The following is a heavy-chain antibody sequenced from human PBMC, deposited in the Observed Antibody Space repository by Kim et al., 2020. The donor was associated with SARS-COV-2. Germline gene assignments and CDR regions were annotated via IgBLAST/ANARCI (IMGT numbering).Heavy chain of an antibody. J-gene: IGHJ6*02. CDR2: IYYSGST. CDR3: ARYCSGGSCYSEGYYYGMDV. CDR1: GGSISSYY. D-gene: IGHD2-15*01. V-gene: IGHV4-59*13. Sequence: SETLSLTCTVSGGSISSYYWSWIRQPPGKGLEWIGYIYYSGSTNYNPSLKSRVTISVDTSKNQFSLKLSSVTAADTAVYYCARYCSGGSCYSEGYYYGMDVWGQGTTVTVSS.